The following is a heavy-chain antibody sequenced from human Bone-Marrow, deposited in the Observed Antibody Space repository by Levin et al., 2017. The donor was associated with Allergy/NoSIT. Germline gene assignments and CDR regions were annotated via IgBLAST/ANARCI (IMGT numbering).Heavy chain of an antibody. Sequence: GESLKISCAASGFTFSSYGMHWVRQAPGKGLEWVAVIWYDGSNKYYADSVKGRFTISRDNSKNTLYLQMNSLRAEDTAVYYCARDGGGLIAALNYWGQGTLVTVSS. D-gene: IGHD6-13*01. J-gene: IGHJ4*02. CDR1: GFTFSSYG. V-gene: IGHV3-33*01. CDR2: IWYDGSNK. CDR3: ARDGGGLIAALNY.